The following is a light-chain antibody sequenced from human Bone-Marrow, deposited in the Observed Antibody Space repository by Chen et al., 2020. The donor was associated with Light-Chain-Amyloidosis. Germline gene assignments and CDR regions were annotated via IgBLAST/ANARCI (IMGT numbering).Light chain of an antibody. CDR1: QSISDRY. Sequence: EIVLTQSPGTLSLSPGESASLSCRASQSISDRYLAWYQQKPGQAPRLLIFGSSTRATGIPDRFTGSGSGTDFTLSISSLEPEDFAVYFCQQYSMSPPITFGQGTRLEIK. CDR2: GSS. V-gene: IGKV3-20*01. CDR3: QQYSMSPPIT. J-gene: IGKJ5*01.